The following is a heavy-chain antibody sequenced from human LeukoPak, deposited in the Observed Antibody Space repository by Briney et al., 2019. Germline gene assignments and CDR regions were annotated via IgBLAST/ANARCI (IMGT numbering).Heavy chain of an antibody. CDR3: ARLWFYDSSGYGDFDY. V-gene: IGHV1-69*13. Sequence: VASVKVSCKASGGTFSSYAISWVRQAPGQGLEWMGGIIPIFGTANYAQKFQGRVTITADESTSIAYMELSSLRSEDTAVYYCARLWFYDSSGYGDFDYWGQGTLVTVSS. CDR1: GGTFSSYA. CDR2: IIPIFGTA. J-gene: IGHJ4*02. D-gene: IGHD3-22*01.